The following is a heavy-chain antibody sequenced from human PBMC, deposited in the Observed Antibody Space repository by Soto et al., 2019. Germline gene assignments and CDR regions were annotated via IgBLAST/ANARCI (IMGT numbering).Heavy chain of an antibody. CDR2: IIPIFGTA. CDR3: ARGPAGRGSSGPQDLYYYYGMDV. Sequence: SVKVSCKASGGTFSSYAISWVRQAPGQGLEWMGGIIPIFGTANYAQKFQGRVTITADESTSTAYMELSSLRSEDTAVYYCARGPAGRGSSGPQDLYYYYGMDVWGQGTTVTVSS. CDR1: GGTFSSYA. J-gene: IGHJ6*02. V-gene: IGHV1-69*13. D-gene: IGHD5-12*01.